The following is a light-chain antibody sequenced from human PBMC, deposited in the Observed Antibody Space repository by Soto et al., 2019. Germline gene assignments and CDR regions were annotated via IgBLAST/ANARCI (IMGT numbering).Light chain of an antibody. V-gene: IGKV3-15*01. CDR3: QQYKNFWT. J-gene: IGKJ1*01. CDR2: GAS. Sequence: EIVMTQSPATLSVSPGDRATLSCRASQSVNSNLAWYQQKPGQAPRLVIYGASARATGIPARFSGSGSGTEFTLTISSLQSEDFAGYYCQQYKNFWTFGQGTKVEIK. CDR1: QSVNSN.